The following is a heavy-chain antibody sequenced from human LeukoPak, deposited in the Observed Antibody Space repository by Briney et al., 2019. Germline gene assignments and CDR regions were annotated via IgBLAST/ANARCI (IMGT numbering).Heavy chain of an antibody. CDR3: AKDDSFDY. V-gene: IGHV3-9*01. J-gene: IGHJ4*02. Sequence: XHXVRHAPXKGLEGVSGISWNSGSIVYADSVKGRFTISRDNAKNSLYLQMNSLRAEDTALYYCAKDDSFDYWGQGTLVTVSS. CDR2: ISWNSGSI.